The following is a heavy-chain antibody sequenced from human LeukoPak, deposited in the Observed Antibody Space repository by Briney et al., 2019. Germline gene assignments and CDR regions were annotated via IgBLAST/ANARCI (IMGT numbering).Heavy chain of an antibody. J-gene: IGHJ4*02. CDR3: ARDLIAVADN. V-gene: IGHV3-53*01. CDR2: IYSDGTT. D-gene: IGHD6-19*01. CDR1: GSTVSNNY. Sequence: GGSLRLSCAASGSTVSNNYMSWVRQAPGKKLEWVSDIYSDGTTFYADSVKGRFTTSRDNSKNTLYLQMNSLRAEDTAVYYCARDLIAVADNWGQGTLVTVSS.